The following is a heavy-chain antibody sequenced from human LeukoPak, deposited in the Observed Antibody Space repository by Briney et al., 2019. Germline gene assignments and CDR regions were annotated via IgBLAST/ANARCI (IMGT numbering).Heavy chain of an antibody. Sequence: PGGSLRLSCTASGFTFSNYWMSWVRQAPGKGLEWVANIKQDGSEKYYVDSVKGRFTISRDNAKNSLSLQMNSLRAEDTAVYYFGEAYFRRWCFHSGFDYLGQGTLVTVSS. CDR2: IKQDGSEK. CDR3: GEAYFRRWCFHSGFDY. CDR1: GFTFSNYW. J-gene: IGHJ4*02. D-gene: IGHD3-3*01. V-gene: IGHV3-7*01.